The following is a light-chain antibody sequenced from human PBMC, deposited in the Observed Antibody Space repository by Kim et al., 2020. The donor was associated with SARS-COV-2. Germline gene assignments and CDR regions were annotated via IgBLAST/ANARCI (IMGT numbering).Light chain of an antibody. Sequence: VGDRVTSTCQASQGISSYFAWYQQKPRLAPKVLIYSASTLQSVVPSRFSGSGSVTDFTLTISSLQPEDFATYYCQQLSSYPLTFGGGTKVDIK. V-gene: IGKV1-9*01. J-gene: IGKJ4*01. CDR3: QQLSSYPLT. CDR2: SAS. CDR1: QGISSY.